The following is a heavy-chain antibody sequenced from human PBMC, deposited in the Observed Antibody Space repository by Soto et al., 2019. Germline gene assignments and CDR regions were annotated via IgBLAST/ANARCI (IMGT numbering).Heavy chain of an antibody. D-gene: IGHD6-13*01. J-gene: IGHJ4*02. CDR3: ARDRDSSFSRGAFDY. CDR1: GYTFTIYG. CDR2: ISAYNGNT. Sequence: ASVKVSCKASGYTFTIYGISWVLQAPGQGLEWMGWISAYNGNTNYAQKLQGRVTMTTDTSTSTAYMELRSLRSDDTAVYYCARDRDSSFSRGAFDYWGRGTLVTVSS. V-gene: IGHV1-18*01.